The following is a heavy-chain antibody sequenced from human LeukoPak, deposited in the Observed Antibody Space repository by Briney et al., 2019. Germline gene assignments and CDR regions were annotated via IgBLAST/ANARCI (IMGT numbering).Heavy chain of an antibody. CDR2: ITYDGST. CDR3: ARGLASGYPPIPFDY. CDR1: GGSFSGYY. D-gene: IGHD3-3*01. V-gene: IGHV4-34*01. Sequence: SETLSLTCAVFGGSFSGYYWSWIRQPPGKGLEWIGEITYDGSTNYNPSLKSRVTISVDTSKIQFSLNLSSVTAADTAVYYCARGLASGYPPIPFDYWGQGTQVTVSS. J-gene: IGHJ4*02.